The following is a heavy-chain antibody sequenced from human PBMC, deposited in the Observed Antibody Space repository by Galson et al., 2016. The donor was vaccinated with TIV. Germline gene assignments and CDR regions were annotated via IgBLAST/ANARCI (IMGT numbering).Heavy chain of an antibody. Sequence: TLSLTCAVYGGPFSGYYWGWIRQTPGKGLEWIGEIDQSGNTRYNLSLKSRVTISLDMSKNQFSLKLTSVTAADTAMYYCARSPMSPFDLWGRGTLVTVSS. CDR3: ARSPMSPFDL. V-gene: IGHV4-34*01. CDR1: GGPFSGYY. CDR2: IDQSGNT. D-gene: IGHD5/OR15-5a*01. J-gene: IGHJ2*01.